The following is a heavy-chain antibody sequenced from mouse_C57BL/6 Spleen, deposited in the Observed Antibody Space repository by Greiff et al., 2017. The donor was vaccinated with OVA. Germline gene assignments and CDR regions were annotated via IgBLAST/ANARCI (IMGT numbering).Heavy chain of an antibody. J-gene: IGHJ4*01. CDR2: INPRDGST. D-gene: IGHD2-4*01. CDR1: GYTFTSYD. CDR3: ARGKTYYDDYDGGMDY. V-gene: IGHV1-85*01. Sequence: VQLQQSGPELVKPGASVKLSCKASGYTFTSYDINWVKQRPGKGLEWIGWINPRDGSTKYNEKFKGKATLTVDKSSSTAYMELHSLTSEDSAVYFCARGKTYYDDYDGGMDYWGQGTSVTVSS.